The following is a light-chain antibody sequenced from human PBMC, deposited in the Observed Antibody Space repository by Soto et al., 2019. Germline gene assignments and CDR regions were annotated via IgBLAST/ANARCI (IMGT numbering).Light chain of an antibody. Sequence: DIQMTQSPSTLSASLGDRVTITCRASQSVTIYLAWYQQRPGKAPKLLVHRASILESGVPSRFSGSGSGTDFTLTISCLQSEDFATYYCQQYYSYPWTFGQGTKVDIK. CDR2: RAS. CDR1: QSVTIY. J-gene: IGKJ1*01. CDR3: QQYYSYPWT. V-gene: IGKV1-5*03.